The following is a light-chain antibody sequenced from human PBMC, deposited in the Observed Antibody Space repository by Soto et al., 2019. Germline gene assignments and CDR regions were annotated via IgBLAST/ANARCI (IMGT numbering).Light chain of an antibody. J-gene: IGLJ2*01. Sequence: QSALTQPASVSGSPGQSIIISCTGTNSDADAYNYVSWYQHHPGKAPKLLIYDVSNRPSGISNRFSGSKSGNTASLTISGLQPEDEADYFCSSYTSSTILFGGGTQLTVL. CDR1: NSDADAYNY. V-gene: IGLV2-14*03. CDR3: SSYTSSTIL. CDR2: DVS.